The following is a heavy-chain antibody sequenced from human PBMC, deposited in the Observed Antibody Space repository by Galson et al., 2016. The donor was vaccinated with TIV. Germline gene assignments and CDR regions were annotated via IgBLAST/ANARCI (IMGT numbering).Heavy chain of an antibody. CDR1: GFTFSSFA. J-gene: IGHJ4*02. CDR3: AKMDSSGFDYVRRFDF. Sequence: LRLSCAASGFTFSSFAMTWVRQAPGKGLEWVSRISAGGGRTDYADSVKGRFTISRDNPKNTLYLQMSSLRTDDTAVYFCAKMDSSGFDYVRRFDFWGQGTLATVSS. D-gene: IGHD3-22*01. CDR2: ISAGGGRT. V-gene: IGHV3-23*01.